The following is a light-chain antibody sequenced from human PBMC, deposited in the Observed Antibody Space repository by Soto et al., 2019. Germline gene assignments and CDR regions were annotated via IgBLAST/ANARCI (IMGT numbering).Light chain of an antibody. CDR1: SSDVGAYVY. CDR2: DVS. V-gene: IGLV2-14*03. CDR3: SSYTSSSTLV. Sequence: QSVLPQPASVSGSPGQSITVSCTGTSSDVGAYVYVSWYQHHPGKAPKLMIYDVSYRPSGVSNRFSGSKSGNTASLTISGLQAEDEADYYCSSYTSSSTLVFGTGTKVTVL. J-gene: IGLJ1*01.